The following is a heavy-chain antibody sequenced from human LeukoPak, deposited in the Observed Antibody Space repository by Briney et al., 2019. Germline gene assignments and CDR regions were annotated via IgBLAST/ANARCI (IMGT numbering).Heavy chain of an antibody. Sequence: PPQTLSLTCTVSGGSISSGDYYWSWIRQPPGKGLEWIGYIYYSGSTYYNPSLKSRVTISVDTSKNQFSLKLSSVTAADTAVYYCARGGFQWLALDYWGQGTLVTVSS. V-gene: IGHV4-30-4*08. CDR1: GGSISSGDYY. J-gene: IGHJ4*02. D-gene: IGHD6-19*01. CDR2: IYYSGST. CDR3: ARGGFQWLALDY.